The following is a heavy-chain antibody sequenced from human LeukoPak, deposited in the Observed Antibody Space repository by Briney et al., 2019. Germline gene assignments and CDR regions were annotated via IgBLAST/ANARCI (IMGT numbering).Heavy chain of an antibody. V-gene: IGHV1-2*02. J-gene: IGHJ4*02. D-gene: IGHD3-22*01. CDR3: ASCYYGSSGYYYFDY. Sequence: GASVKVSCKASGYTFSGHYMHWVRQAPGQGLEWMGWIKPSSGATNYAQKFRGRVTMTRDTSNRTSYMKLSRLRSDDTALYYCASCYYGSSGYYYFDYWGQGTLVTVSS. CDR2: IKPSSGAT. CDR1: GYTFSGHY.